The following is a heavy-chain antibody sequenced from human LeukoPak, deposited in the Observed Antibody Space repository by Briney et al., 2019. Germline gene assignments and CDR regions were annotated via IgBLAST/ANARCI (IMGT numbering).Heavy chain of an antibody. J-gene: IGHJ5*02. CDR2: IIPIFGTA. D-gene: IGHD3-16*01. CDR3: ARVTYRYDYVWGDDP. V-gene: IGHV1-69*13. Sequence: SVKVSCKASGGTFSSHAISWVRQAPGQGLEWMGGIIPIFGTANYAQKFQGRVTITADESTSTAYMELSSLRSEDTAVYYCARVTYRYDYVWGDDPWGQGTLVTVSS. CDR1: GGTFSSHA.